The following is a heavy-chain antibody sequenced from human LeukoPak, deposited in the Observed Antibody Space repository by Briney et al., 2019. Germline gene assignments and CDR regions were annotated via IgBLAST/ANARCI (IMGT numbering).Heavy chain of an antibody. J-gene: IGHJ4*02. V-gene: IGHV3-15*01. CDR1: GFTFSNAW. CDR3: TTGVMITFGGVIVLDL. CDR2: IKSKTDGGTT. D-gene: IGHD3-16*02. Sequence: GGCLRLSCAASGFTFSNAWMSWARQAPGKGLEWVGRIKSKTDGGTTDYAAPVKGRWTISRDDSKNTLYLQMNSLKTEDTAVYYCTTGVMITFGGVIVLDLWARGTLLTVSS.